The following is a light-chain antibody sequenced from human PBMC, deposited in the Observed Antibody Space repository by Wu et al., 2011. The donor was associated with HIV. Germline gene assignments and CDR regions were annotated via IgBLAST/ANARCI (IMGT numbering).Light chain of an antibody. CDR2: GAS. J-gene: IGKJ4*01. Sequence: EIVLTQSPATLSLSPGERATLSCRASQSVSSYLAWYQQKPGQPPRLLIYGASSRATGIPNRFSGSGSGTGFTLTISRVESEDFAVYYCQQYGSSPPVTFGGGTKVEIK. CDR3: QQYGSSPPVT. V-gene: IGKV3-20*01. CDR1: QSVSSY.